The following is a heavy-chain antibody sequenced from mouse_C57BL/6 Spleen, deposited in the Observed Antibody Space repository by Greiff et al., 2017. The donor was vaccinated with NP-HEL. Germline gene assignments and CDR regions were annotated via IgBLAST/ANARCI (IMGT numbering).Heavy chain of an antibody. CDR1: GYTFTDYE. CDR2: IDPETGGT. D-gene: IGHD1-1*01. CDR3: TRIGYGSSYGYWYFDV. Sequence: QVQLKQSGAELVRPGASVTLSCKASGYTFTDYEMHWVKQTPVHGLEWIGAIDPETGGTAYNQKFKGKAILTADKSSSTAYMELRSLTSEDSAVYYCTRIGYGSSYGYWYFDVWGTGTTVTVSS. V-gene: IGHV1-15*01. J-gene: IGHJ1*03.